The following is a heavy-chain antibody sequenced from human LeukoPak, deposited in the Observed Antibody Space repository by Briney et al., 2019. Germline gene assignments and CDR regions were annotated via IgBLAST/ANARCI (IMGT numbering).Heavy chain of an antibody. CDR2: ISAYSRNT. CDR3: AGVLPRLSWGEFDY. CDR1: GYTFSSYG. D-gene: IGHD3-16*01. Sequence: ASVKVSCKASGYTFSSYGISWVRQAPGQGLEWMGWISAYSRNTNYIQSLQGRVTISTDTSSSTAYMELRSLRSDDTGVYYCAGVLPRLSWGEFDYWGQGTLVTVSS. J-gene: IGHJ4*02. V-gene: IGHV1-18*01.